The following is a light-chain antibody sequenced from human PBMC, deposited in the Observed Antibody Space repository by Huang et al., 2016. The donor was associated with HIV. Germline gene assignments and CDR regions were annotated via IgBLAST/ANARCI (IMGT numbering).Light chain of an antibody. CDR2: GAS. J-gene: IGKJ5*01. CDR1: QSVSSSY. CDR3: QQYGGSPIT. V-gene: IGKV3-20*01. Sequence: EIVLTQSPGTLSLFPGERATLSCRASQSVSSSYLAWYQQKPGQAPGLLIYGASNGATGIPARFSGSGSGTDFTLTISRVEPEDFAVYYCQQYGGSPITFGQGTRLEIK.